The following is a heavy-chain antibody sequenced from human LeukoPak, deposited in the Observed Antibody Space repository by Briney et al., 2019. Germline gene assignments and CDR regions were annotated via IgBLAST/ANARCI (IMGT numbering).Heavy chain of an antibody. Sequence: PGGSLRLSCAASGFTFSSYAMRWVRQAPGKGLEWVSAISGSGGSTYYADSVKGRFTISRDNSKNTLYLQMNSLRAEDTAVYYCAKVRSTRSLWGYFDYWGQGTLVTVSS. CDR2: ISGSGGST. J-gene: IGHJ4*02. CDR1: GFTFSSYA. CDR3: AKVRSTRSLWGYFDY. D-gene: IGHD2-2*01. V-gene: IGHV3-23*01.